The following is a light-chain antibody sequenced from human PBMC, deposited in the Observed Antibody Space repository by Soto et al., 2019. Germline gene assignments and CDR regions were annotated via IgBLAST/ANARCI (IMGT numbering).Light chain of an antibody. Sequence: DIVMTQSPDSLAVSLGERATINCKSSQSVLYSSNNKNYLAWYQQKPGQPPKVLIYWASTRESGVPDRFSGSGSGTDFTLTISSLQAEDVAVYYCQQYYTTPYTFGQGTMMEIK. CDR1: QSVLYSSNNKNY. J-gene: IGKJ2*01. V-gene: IGKV4-1*01. CDR2: WAS. CDR3: QQYYTTPYT.